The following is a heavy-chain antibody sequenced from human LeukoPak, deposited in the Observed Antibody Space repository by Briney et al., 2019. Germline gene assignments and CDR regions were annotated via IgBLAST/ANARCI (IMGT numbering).Heavy chain of an antibody. J-gene: IGHJ4*02. CDR1: GFTFSTYS. Sequence: PGRSLRLSCAASGFTFSTYSMNWVRQAPGKGLEWVSYISSSSSTIYYADSVKGRFTISRDNAKNSLDLQMNSLRAEDTAVYYCARGWIGPLVRLQLFDFWGQGTLVTVSS. V-gene: IGHV3-48*01. CDR3: ARGWIGPLVRLQLFDF. D-gene: IGHD1-1*01. CDR2: ISSSSSTI.